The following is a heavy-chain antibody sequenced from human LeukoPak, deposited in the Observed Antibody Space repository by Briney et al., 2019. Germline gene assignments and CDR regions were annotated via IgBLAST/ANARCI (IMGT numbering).Heavy chain of an antibody. CDR1: GFTFSSYA. Sequence: GGSLRLSCAASGFTFSSYAMSWVRQAPGKGLEWVSAISGSGGSTYYADSVKGRFTISRDNSKNTLYLQMNSLRAEDTAVYYCAKPTLAVAGTTGPDDAFDIWGQGTMVTVSS. CDR2: ISGSGGST. J-gene: IGHJ3*02. D-gene: IGHD6-19*01. V-gene: IGHV3-23*01. CDR3: AKPTLAVAGTTGPDDAFDI.